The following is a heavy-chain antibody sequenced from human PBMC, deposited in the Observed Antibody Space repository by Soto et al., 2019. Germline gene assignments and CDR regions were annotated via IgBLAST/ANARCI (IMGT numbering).Heavy chain of an antibody. Sequence: EMKLEQSGGGLVQPGGSLRLSCVASGFNFGEFWMSWVRQTPGRGLEWVANIKYDGSEMHYVESVRGRFSISRVNAQNSLHRQMSSLRADDTAVYYCARSGGGYIYASPLCLWGQGALVAASS. CDR2: IKYDGSEM. CDR3: ARSGGGYIYASPLCL. CDR1: GFNFGEFW. D-gene: IGHD2-15*01. V-gene: IGHV3-7*05. J-gene: IGHJ4*02.